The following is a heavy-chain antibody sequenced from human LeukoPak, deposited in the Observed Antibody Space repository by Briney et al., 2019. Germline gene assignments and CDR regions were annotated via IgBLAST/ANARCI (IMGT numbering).Heavy chain of an antibody. CDR3: AKELRPHDY. V-gene: IGHV3-23*01. J-gene: IGHJ4*02. CDR1: GFTFTSDS. Sequence: PGGSLRLSCAASGFTFTSDSMSWVRQAPGKGLEWVSAISRSGDRTFYADSVKGRFTISRDSSIDTLFLQMNSLRAEDTAVYFCAKELRPHDYWGQGTLVTVSS. CDR2: ISRSGDRT. D-gene: IGHD2-15*01.